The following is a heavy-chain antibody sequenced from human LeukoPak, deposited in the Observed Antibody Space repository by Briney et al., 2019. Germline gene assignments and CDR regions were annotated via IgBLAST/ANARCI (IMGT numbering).Heavy chain of an antibody. J-gene: IGHJ4*02. CDR1: GGSFSGYY. D-gene: IGHD4-17*01. Sequence: PSETLSLTCAVYGGSFSGYYWSWIRQPPGKGLEWIGEINHSGSTNYNPSLKSRVTISVDTSKNQFSLKLSSVTAADTAVYYCARDEYGDGFDYWGQGTLVTVSS. CDR2: INHSGST. CDR3: ARDEYGDGFDY. V-gene: IGHV4-34*01.